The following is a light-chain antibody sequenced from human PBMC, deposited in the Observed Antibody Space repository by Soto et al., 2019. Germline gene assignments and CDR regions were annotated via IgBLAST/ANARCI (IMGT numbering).Light chain of an antibody. J-gene: IGKJ4*01. CDR3: QQYNNWPPLT. CDR2: GAS. V-gene: IGKV3-15*01. Sequence: EIVMTQSPATLSVSPGERATLCCRASQSVSSNLAWYQQKPGQAPRLLIYGASTRATDIPARFSGSGAGTEFTLTISRLQSEDFAVYYWQQYNNWPPLTFGGVTKVEIK. CDR1: QSVSSN.